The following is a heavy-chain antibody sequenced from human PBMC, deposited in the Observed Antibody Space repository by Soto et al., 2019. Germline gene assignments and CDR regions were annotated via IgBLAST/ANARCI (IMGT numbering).Heavy chain of an antibody. V-gene: IGHV1-18*04. CDR3: AIYSMVRGVIAHWFDP. CDR2: ISAYNGNT. J-gene: IGHJ5*02. Sequence: QVQLVQSGAEVKKPGASVKVSCKASGYNFTSYGISWVRQAPGQGLEWMGWISAYNGNTNYAQKLQGRVTMTTDTATSRAYMELSSLRSDDTAVYDCAIYSMVRGVIAHWFDPWGQGTLVTVS. D-gene: IGHD3-10*01. CDR1: GYNFTSYG.